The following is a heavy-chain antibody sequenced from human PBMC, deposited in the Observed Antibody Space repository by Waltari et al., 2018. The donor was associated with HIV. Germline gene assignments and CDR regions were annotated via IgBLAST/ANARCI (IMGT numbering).Heavy chain of an antibody. J-gene: IGHJ6*02. CDR3: ARVDVGGRRGMDV. Sequence: QVQLVQSGAEVKKPGASVQVSCTASGYPFTGYYMPGGRQATGQGHQWMGWINPNSGGTNYAQKFQGWVTMTRDTSISTAYMELSRLRSDDTAVYYCARVDVGGRRGMDVWGQGTTVTVSS. D-gene: IGHD6-25*01. CDR2: INPNSGGT. V-gene: IGHV1-2*04. CDR1: GYPFTGYY.